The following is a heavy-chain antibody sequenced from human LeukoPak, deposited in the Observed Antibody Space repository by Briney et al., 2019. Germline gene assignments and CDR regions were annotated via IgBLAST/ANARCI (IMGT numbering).Heavy chain of an antibody. J-gene: IGHJ4*02. V-gene: IGHV4-59*12. CDR3: ARGHPYHSSGYYFRYHFDY. D-gene: IGHD3-22*01. CDR2: IYYSGST. CDR1: GGSISSYY. Sequence: SETLSLTCTVSGGSISSYYWSWIRQPPGKGLEWIGYIYYSGSTNYNPSLKSRVTISVDTSKNQFSLKLSSVTAADTAVYYCARGHPYHSSGYYFRYHFDYWGQGTLVTVSS.